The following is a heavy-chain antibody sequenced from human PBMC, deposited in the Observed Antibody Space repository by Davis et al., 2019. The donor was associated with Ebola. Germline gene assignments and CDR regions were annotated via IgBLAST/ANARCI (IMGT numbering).Heavy chain of an antibody. Sequence: AASVKVSCKASVYRFTDYGIIWVRQAPGQGLEWMGWINPNSGGTNYAQKFQGWVTMTRDTSISTAYMELSRLRSDDTAVYYCARAATVTTNLNWFDPWGQGTLVTVSS. D-gene: IGHD4-17*01. J-gene: IGHJ5*02. CDR2: INPNSGGT. CDR1: VYRFTDYG. V-gene: IGHV1-2*04. CDR3: ARAATVTTNLNWFDP.